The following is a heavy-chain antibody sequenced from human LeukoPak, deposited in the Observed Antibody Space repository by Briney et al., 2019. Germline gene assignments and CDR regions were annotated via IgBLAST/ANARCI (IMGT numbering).Heavy chain of an antibody. V-gene: IGHV2-70*11. CDR2: IDWDDDK. CDR3: ARTFGDYFDY. Sequence: RPSXXTLVNPTQTLTLTCTFSGFSLSTRGMCVSWIRQPPGKALEWLSRIDWDDDKYYSTSLKTRLTISKDTSKNQVVLTTTNMDPVDTATYYCARTFGDYFDYWGQGTLVTVSS. J-gene: IGHJ4*02. CDR1: GFSLSTRGMC. D-gene: IGHD2/OR15-2a*01.